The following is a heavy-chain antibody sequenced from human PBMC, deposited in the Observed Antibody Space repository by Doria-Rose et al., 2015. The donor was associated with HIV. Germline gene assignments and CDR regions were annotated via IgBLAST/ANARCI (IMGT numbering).Heavy chain of an antibody. CDR3: ARFRPSRGIYYSLDV. V-gene: IGHV4-4*09. D-gene: IGHD3-10*01. Sequence: GPGLVKPAETLSLTCTVSGGSISSYYWNWIRQPPGKGLEWIGYIYSSGSPPYISSLKSRVTISIDTSKNHFSLKLSSVTAADTAVYYCARFRPSRGIYYSLDVWGKGTTVTVSS. J-gene: IGHJ6*03. CDR2: IYSSGSP. CDR1: GGSISSYY.